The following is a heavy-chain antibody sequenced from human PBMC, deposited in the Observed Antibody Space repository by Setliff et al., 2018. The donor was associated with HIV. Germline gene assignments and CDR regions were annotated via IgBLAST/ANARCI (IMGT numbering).Heavy chain of an antibody. CDR3: AKERYDSSGYSIDHYGMDV. Sequence: SETLSLTCTVSGGSISSGGYYWSWIRQPAGKGLEWIGRIYSSGSTNYNPSLKSRVTISVDTSKNQFSLKLSSVTAADTAVYYCAKERYDSSGYSIDHYGMDVWGQGTTVTVSS. D-gene: IGHD3-22*01. V-gene: IGHV4-61*02. CDR2: IYSSGST. J-gene: IGHJ6*02. CDR1: GGSISSGGYY.